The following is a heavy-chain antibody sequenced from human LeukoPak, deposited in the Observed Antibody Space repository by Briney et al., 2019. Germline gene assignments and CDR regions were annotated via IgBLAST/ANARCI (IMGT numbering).Heavy chain of an antibody. CDR3: ARHVGISF. J-gene: IGHJ4*02. Sequence: GGSLRLSGTASGFTFRGAWMTWVRQAPGKGLEWVANIREDGTEKNYVDSVKGRFTISRDNAKNSLFLQMSNLRDDDTAIYYCARHVGISFWGQGTLVTVSS. V-gene: IGHV3-7*01. D-gene: IGHD7-27*01. CDR2: IREDGTEK. CDR1: GFTFRGAW.